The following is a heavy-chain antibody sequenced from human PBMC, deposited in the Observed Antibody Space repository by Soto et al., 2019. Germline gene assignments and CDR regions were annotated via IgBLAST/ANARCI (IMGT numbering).Heavy chain of an antibody. CDR3: GTGWQQLALDY. V-gene: IGHV4-31*03. CDR1: GGSISSGGYY. Sequence: PSETLSLTCTVSGGSISSGGYYWSWIHQHPGKGLEWIGYIYYSGSTYYNPSLKSRVTISVDTSKNQFSLKLSSVTAADTAVYYCGTGWQQLALDYWGQGTLVTVSS. J-gene: IGHJ4*02. D-gene: IGHD6-13*01. CDR2: IYYSGST.